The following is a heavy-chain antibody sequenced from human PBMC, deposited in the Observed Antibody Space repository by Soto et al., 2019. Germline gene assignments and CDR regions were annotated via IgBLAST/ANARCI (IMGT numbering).Heavy chain of an antibody. CDR1: GFTFSLYS. J-gene: IGHJ4*02. D-gene: IGHD3-22*01. CDR3: VRARSTDSRPDY. V-gene: IGHV3-21*01. Sequence: PGGSLRLSCAASGFTFSLYSMIWVRQAPGKGLEWVASITSSSSYIYYEDSLKGRFTISRDNAKNSLFLQLASLRAEDTAVYFCVRARSTDSRPDYWGQGTLVTVSS. CDR2: ITSSSSYI.